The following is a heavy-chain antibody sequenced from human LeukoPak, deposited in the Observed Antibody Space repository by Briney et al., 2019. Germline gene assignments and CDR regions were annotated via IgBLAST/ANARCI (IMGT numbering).Heavy chain of an antibody. Sequence: GGSLRLSCTASVFTFSSYWMHWVRQAPGQGLVWVSHINVDGSRTFYADSVKGRFTISRDNAKNTLYLQMSSLRVEDTAVYYCTSHGLVARQFDYWGQGTLVTVSS. CDR2: INVDGSRT. J-gene: IGHJ4*02. D-gene: IGHD3/OR15-3a*01. CDR1: VFTFSSYW. CDR3: TSHGLVARQFDY. V-gene: IGHV3-74*01.